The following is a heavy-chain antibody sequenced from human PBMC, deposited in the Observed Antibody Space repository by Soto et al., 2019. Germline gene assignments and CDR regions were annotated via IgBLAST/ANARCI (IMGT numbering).Heavy chain of an antibody. CDR1: GFTFSSSA. CDR3: ARGGLPGYGSGSYYNPYYYYYYMDV. J-gene: IGHJ6*03. V-gene: IGHV3-23*01. D-gene: IGHD3-10*01. Sequence: GGSLRLSCAASGFTFSSSAMSWVRQAPGKGLEWVSTIRESGGTTHYADSVKGRFTISRDTSKNMLNLQMNSLRAEDTAVYYCARGGLPGYGSGSYYNPYYYYYYMDVWGKGTTVTVSS. CDR2: IRESGGTT.